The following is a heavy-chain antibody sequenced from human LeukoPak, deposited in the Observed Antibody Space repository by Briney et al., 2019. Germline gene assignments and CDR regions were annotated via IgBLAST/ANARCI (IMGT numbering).Heavy chain of an antibody. D-gene: IGHD1-26*01. CDR1: GFTVNNYY. CDR2: LYSGGMT. Sequence: PGGSLRLSCAASGFTVNNYYMTWVRQAPGKGLECVSILYSGGMTYYADSVKGRSTISTDTSKNTVNLQMNSLRAEDTAIYYCARMFGGNYYGYYFDYWGQGSMLTVSS. V-gene: IGHV3-53*01. CDR3: ARMFGGNYYGYYFDY. J-gene: IGHJ4*02.